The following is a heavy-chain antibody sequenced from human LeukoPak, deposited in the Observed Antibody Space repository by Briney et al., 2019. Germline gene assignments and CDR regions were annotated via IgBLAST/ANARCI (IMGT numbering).Heavy chain of an antibody. Sequence: GGSLRLSCAASGFTFSSYSMNRVRQAPGKGLEWVSYISSSSSTIYYADSVKGRFTISRDNAKNSLYLQMNSLRAEDTAVYYCARDGADFFGYWGQGTLVTVSS. CDR2: ISSSSSTI. CDR1: GFTFSSYS. V-gene: IGHV3-48*01. J-gene: IGHJ4*02. CDR3: ARDGADFFGY.